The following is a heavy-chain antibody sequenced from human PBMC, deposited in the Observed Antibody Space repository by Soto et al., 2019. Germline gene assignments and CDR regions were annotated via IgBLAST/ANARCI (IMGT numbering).Heavy chain of an antibody. CDR1: GFTFTIYS. J-gene: IGHJ4*02. Sequence: HPGGSLRLSCAASGFTFTIYSMNWVRQAPGKGLAWVANIKQDGSEKYYVDSVKGRFTISRDNAKNSLYLQLDSLRAEDTAVYYCARGGSGSRNYYFDDGGEGILVTVCS. CDR2: IKQDGSEK. CDR3: ARGGSGSRNYYFDD. D-gene: IGHD3-10*01. V-gene: IGHV3-7*01.